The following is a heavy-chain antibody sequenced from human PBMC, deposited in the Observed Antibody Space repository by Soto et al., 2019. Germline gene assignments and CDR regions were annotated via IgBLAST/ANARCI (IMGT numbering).Heavy chain of an antibody. CDR3: ARRSFYCSSTSCYFDYYGMDV. CDR2: INAGNGNT. V-gene: IGHV1-3*01. J-gene: IGHJ6*02. D-gene: IGHD2-2*01. CDR1: GYTFTSYA. Sequence: ASVKVSCNASGYTFTSYAMHWVRQAPGQRLEWMGWINAGNGNTKYSQKFQGRVTITRDTSASTAYMELSSLRSEDTAVYYCARRSFYCSSTSCYFDYYGMDVWGQGTTVTVSS.